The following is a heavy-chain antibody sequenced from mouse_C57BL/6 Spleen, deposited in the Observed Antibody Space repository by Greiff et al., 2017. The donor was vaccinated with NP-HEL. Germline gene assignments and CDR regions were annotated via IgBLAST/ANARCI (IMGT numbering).Heavy chain of an antibody. V-gene: IGHV1-15*01. CDR3: TRNDYPYFDY. CDR2: IDPETGGT. CDR1: GYTFTDYE. Sequence: QVQLQQSGAELVRPGASVTLSCKASGYTFTDYEMHWVKQTPVHGLEWIGAIDPETGGTAYNQKFKGKAILTADKSSSTAYMELRSLTSEDSAVYYCTRNDYPYFDYWGQGTTLTVSS. D-gene: IGHD2-4*01. J-gene: IGHJ2*01.